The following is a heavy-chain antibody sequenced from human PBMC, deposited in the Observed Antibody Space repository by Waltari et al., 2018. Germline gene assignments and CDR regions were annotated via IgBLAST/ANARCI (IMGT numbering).Heavy chain of an antibody. D-gene: IGHD2-15*01. CDR1: GCTFSSCA. J-gene: IGHJ1*01. CDR2: ISGGGGRT. CDR3: AQDSHRSPQGYFQH. Sequence: EVQLLESGGGLVQPGGSLRLSCAASGCTFSSCAMSWGRQARGEGREWVSAISGGGGRTNYPRSVKGRFTISRENAKNTLYLQMNSLRAEDTAVYYCAQDSHRSPQGYFQHWGQGTLVTVSS. V-gene: IGHV3-23*01.